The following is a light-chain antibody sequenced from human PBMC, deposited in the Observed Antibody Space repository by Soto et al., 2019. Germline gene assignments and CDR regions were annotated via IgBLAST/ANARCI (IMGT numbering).Light chain of an antibody. Sequence: DIQMTQSPSTLSASVGDTVTITCRASQTISGWLAWYQQRPGKAPNLLIFDASTLESGVPSRFSASGSGTYFILTVGGLQPEDAATYYCQQTKGFPLTFGGGTKVDIK. CDR1: QTISGW. J-gene: IGKJ4*01. CDR2: DAS. V-gene: IGKV1-5*01. CDR3: QQTKGFPLT.